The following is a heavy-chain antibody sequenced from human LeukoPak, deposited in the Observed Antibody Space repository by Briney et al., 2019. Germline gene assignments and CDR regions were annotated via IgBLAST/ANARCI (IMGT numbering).Heavy chain of an antibody. CDR2: IYYSGST. D-gene: IGHD3-22*01. V-gene: IGHV4-31*03. CDR1: GGSISSGGYY. CDR3: ARGYDSSGYVDY. J-gene: IGHJ4*02. Sequence: PSETLSLTCTVSGGSISSGGYYWSWIRRHPGKGLEWIGYIYYSGSTYYSPSLKSRVTISVDTSKNQFSLKLSSVTAADTAVYYCARGYDSSGYVDYWGQGTLVTVSS.